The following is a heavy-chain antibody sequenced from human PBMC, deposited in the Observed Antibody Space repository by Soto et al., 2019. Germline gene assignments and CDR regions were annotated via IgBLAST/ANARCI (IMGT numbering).Heavy chain of an antibody. D-gene: IGHD5-18*01. CDR1: GGSISSSSYY. CDR2: IYYSGST. V-gene: IGHV4-39*01. CDR3: ARPVGYSYSKGYYFDY. Sequence: PSETLSLTCTVSGGSISSSSYYWGWIRQPPGKGLEWIGSIYYSGSTYYNPSLKSRVTISVDTSKNQSSLKLSSVTAADTAVYYCARPVGYSYSKGYYFDYWGQGTLVTVS. J-gene: IGHJ4*02.